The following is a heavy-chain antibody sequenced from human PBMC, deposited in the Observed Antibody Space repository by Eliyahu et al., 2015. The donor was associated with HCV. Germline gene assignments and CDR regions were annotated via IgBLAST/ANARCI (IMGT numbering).Heavy chain of an antibody. D-gene: IGHD3-3*01. V-gene: IGHV5-10-1*01. Sequence: GHVTISADKSISTAYLQWSSLKASDTAMYYCARHGVRFLEGIDYWGQGTLVTVSS. J-gene: IGHJ4*02. CDR3: ARHGVRFLEGIDY.